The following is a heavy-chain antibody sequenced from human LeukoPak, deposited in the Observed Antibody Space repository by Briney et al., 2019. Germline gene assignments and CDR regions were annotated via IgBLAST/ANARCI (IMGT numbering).Heavy chain of an antibody. D-gene: IGHD3-10*01. CDR1: GYTFTSYG. CDR3: ARDRGLLYSDYYGSGSYYHRGVGYFDY. CDR2: ISAYNGNT. Sequence: GASVKVSCKASGYTFTSYGISWVRQAPGQGLEWMGWISAYNGNTNYAQKLQGRVTMATDTSTSTAYMELRSLRSDDTAVYYCARDRGLLYSDYYGSGSYYHRGVGYFDYWGQGTLVTVSS. J-gene: IGHJ4*02. V-gene: IGHV1-18*01.